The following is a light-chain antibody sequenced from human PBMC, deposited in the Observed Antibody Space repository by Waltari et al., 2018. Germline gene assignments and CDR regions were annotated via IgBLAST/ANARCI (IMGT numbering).Light chain of an antibody. CDR3: CSYTGAGTL. Sequence: QSALTQPASVSGSPGQSITISCTGTNSDIGSSTLVSWYQQKPGRAPKLIIVGVSKRPSGVSNRFSGSRSHNTAALTISGLQAEDEADYYCCSYTGAGTLFGGGTKLTVL. J-gene: IGLJ3*02. CDR2: GVS. V-gene: IGLV2-23*02. CDR1: NSDIGSSTL.